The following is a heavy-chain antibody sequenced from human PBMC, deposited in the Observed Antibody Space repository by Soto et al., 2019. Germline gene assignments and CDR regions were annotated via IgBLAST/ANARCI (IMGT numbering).Heavy chain of an antibody. CDR1: GYPVTAYY. Sequence: QLHLVQSGAVVKKPGASVTVSCSASGYPVTAYYMHWVRQAPGRGLEWMGGINPATGAAKYTQTFQGRVTMTRDTATSTAFMELSRLTSEDPAVFYCARGGGVGVAGSAAFDMWGQGTLVTVSS. D-gene: IGHD3-3*01. CDR2: INPATGAA. J-gene: IGHJ3*02. CDR3: ARGGGVGVAGSAAFDM. V-gene: IGHV1-2*02.